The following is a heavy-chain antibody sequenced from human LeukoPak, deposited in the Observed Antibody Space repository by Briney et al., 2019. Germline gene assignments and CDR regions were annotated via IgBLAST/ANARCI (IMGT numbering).Heavy chain of an antibody. D-gene: IGHD6-19*01. V-gene: IGHV4-39*07. Sequence: SETLSLTCTVSGGSISSSSYYWGWIRQPPGKGLEWIGNIYYSGSIYYNPSLKSRVSISVDTSKNQFSLNLNSVTAADTAVYYCARNGGDSGWGNWFDPWGQGTLVTVSS. J-gene: IGHJ5*02. CDR3: ARNGGDSGWGNWFDP. CDR1: GGSISSSSYY. CDR2: IYYSGSI.